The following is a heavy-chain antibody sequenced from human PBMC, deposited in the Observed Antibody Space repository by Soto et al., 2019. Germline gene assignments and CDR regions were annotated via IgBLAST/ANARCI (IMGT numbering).Heavy chain of an antibody. CDR1: GGSISSYY. D-gene: IGHD3-10*01. Sequence: PSETLSLTCTVSGGSISSYYWSWIRQPPGKGLEWIGYIYYSGSTNYNPSLKSRVTISVDTSKNQSSLKLSSVTAADTAVYYCARLVGYYYGSGSYSSDYYGMDFWGQGTTVTVSS. CDR3: ARLVGYYYGSGSYSSDYYGMDF. J-gene: IGHJ6*02. V-gene: IGHV4-59*08. CDR2: IYYSGST.